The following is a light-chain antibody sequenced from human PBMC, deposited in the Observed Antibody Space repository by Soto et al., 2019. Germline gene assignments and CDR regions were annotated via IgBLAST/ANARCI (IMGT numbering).Light chain of an antibody. Sequence: EIVMTQSPATLSVSPGERATLSCRASQCVSSNLAWYQQKPGQAPRLLIYGASTRATGIPARFSGSGYGTEFNLPISSLQSEDFAVYYCQQYNNWPSWTF. CDR3: QQYNNWPSWT. CDR1: QCVSSN. V-gene: IGKV3-15*01. CDR2: GAS. J-gene: IGKJ1*01.